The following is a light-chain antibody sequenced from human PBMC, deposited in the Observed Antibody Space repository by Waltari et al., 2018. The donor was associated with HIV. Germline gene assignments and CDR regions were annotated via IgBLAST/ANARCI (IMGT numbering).Light chain of an antibody. CDR3: GTWDSSLSAVV. Sequence: QSVLTQPPSVSAAPGQKVTISCSGSSSNIGNNYASGYQQIPGTAPKLLIYDNHKRPSGIPDRFSGSASGTSATLGITGLQTGDEADYYCGTWDSSLSAVVFGGGTKLTVL. CDR1: SSNIGNNY. V-gene: IGLV1-51*01. J-gene: IGLJ2*01. CDR2: DNH.